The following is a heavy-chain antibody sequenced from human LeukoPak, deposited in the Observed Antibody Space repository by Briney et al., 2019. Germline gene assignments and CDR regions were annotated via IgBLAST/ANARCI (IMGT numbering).Heavy chain of an antibody. CDR1: GFTFSSYA. V-gene: IGHV3-30-3*01. CDR2: ISYDGSNK. CDR3: ARDRSYGDYIDYFDY. D-gene: IGHD4-17*01. J-gene: IGHJ4*02. Sequence: GGSLRLSCAASGFTFSSYAMHWVRQAPGKGLEWVAVISYDGSNKYYADSVKGRFTISRDNSKNTLYLQMNSLRAEDTAVYYCARDRSYGDYIDYFDYWGQGTLVTVSS.